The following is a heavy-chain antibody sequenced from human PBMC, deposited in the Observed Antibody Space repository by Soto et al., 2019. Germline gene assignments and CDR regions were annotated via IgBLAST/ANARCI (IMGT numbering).Heavy chain of an antibody. Sequence: EVQLVESGGGFVQPGGSLILSCAGSGFTFSTYTMNWVRQAPGKGLVWLAYITGPSTTISYRDDVKGRFTISRDNAKRSLFLQLDRLRDDDTAVYYCARSRETGVHYGLDVCGPGTTVTVSS. J-gene: IGHJ6*02. CDR3: ARSRETGVHYGLDV. D-gene: IGHD1-26*01. CDR2: ITGPSTTI. V-gene: IGHV3-48*02. CDR1: GFTFSTYT.